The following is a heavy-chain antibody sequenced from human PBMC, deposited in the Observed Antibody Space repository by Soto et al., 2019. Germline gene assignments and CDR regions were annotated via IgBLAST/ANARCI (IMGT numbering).Heavy chain of an antibody. J-gene: IGHJ5*02. CDR3: ARGPMITFGGVIVSWFDP. D-gene: IGHD3-16*02. CDR2: IYYSGST. V-gene: IGHV4-31*03. Sequence: QVQLQESGPGLVKPSQTLSLTCTVSGGSISSGGYYWSWIRQYPGKGLEWIGYIYYSGSTYYNPSLKSRVTISLDTSNNQFSLKLSSVTAADTAVYYCARGPMITFGGVIVSWFDPWGQGTLVTVSS. CDR1: GGSISSGGYY.